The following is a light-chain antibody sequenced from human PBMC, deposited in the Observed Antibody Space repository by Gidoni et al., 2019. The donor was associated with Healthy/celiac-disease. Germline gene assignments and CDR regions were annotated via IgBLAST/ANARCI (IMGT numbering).Light chain of an antibody. V-gene: IGKV1-39*01. CDR1: QSISSY. Sequence: DIQMTQSPSSLSASVGDRVTITCRASQSISSYLNWYQQKPGKAPKLLIYAASSLQSGVPSRFSGSGSGTDFTLTISSLQPEDFATYYCQQSYSTPTFXQXTKEEIK. J-gene: IGKJ1*01. CDR2: AAS. CDR3: QQSYSTPT.